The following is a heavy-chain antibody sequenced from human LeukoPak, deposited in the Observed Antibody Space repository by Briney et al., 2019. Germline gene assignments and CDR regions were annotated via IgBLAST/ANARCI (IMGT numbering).Heavy chain of an antibody. CDR3: AKSGRDIVVVPAPVNF. D-gene: IGHD2-2*01. CDR1: GFTFSSYG. J-gene: IGHJ4*02. V-gene: IGHV3-23*01. Sequence: GGTLRLSCAASGFTFSSYGMSWVRQAPGKGLEWVSSISGSGGSTYYADSVKGRFTISRDTSKNTMYLQMNSPRAEDTAIYYCAKSGRDIVVVPAPVNFWGQGTLVTVSS. CDR2: ISGSGGST.